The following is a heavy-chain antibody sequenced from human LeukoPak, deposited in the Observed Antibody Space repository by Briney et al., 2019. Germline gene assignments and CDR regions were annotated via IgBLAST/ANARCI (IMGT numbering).Heavy chain of an antibody. Sequence: SETLSLTCTVSGGSISSSSYYWGWIRQPPGKGLEWIGSIYYSGSTYYNPSLKSRVTISVDTSKNQFSLKLSPVTAADTAVYYCARHNGDPTPEAFDIWGQGTMVTVSS. CDR2: IYYSGST. V-gene: IGHV4-39*01. CDR1: GGSISSSSYY. J-gene: IGHJ3*02. D-gene: IGHD4-17*01. CDR3: ARHNGDPTPEAFDI.